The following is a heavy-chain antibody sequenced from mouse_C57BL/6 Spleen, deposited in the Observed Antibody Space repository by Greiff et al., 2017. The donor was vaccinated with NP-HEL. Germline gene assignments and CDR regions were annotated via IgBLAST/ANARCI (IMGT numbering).Heavy chain of an antibody. CDR1: GYTFTSYW. Sequence: QVQLKQPGAELVKPGASVKMSCKASGYTFTSYWITWVKQRPGQGLEWIGDIYPGSGSTNYNEKFKSKATLTVDTSSSTAYMQLSSLTSEDSAVYYCARRIYDGYYHYFDYWGQGTTLTVSS. CDR3: ARRIYDGYYHYFDY. D-gene: IGHD2-3*01. V-gene: IGHV1-55*01. CDR2: IYPGSGST. J-gene: IGHJ2*01.